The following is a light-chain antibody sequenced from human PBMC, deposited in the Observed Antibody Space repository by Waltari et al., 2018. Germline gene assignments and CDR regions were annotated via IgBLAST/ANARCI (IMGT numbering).Light chain of an antibody. J-gene: IGLJ2*01. Sequence: QSALTQPASVSGSPGQSITISCTGTRSNVGKYNLVPWYQQHPGKVPNPMIFEVTKRPSGVSNRFAGSKSGNTASLTISGLQAEDEADYYGCSFTGMTSPTVFGGGTKLTVL. CDR2: EVT. CDR3: CSFTGMTSPTV. CDR1: RSNVGKYNL. V-gene: IGLV2-23*02.